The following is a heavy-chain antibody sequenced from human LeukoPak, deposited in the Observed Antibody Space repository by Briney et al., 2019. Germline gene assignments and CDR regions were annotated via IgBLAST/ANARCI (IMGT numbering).Heavy chain of an antibody. D-gene: IGHD2-15*01. CDR1: GYSISSGYY. J-gene: IGHJ4*02. Sequence: SETLSLTCTVSGYSISSGYYWGWIRQPPGKGLEWIGSIYHSGSTYYNPSLKSRVTISVDTSKNQFSLKLSSVTAADTAVYYCAREKEEAARFSDYWGQGTLVTVSS. CDR2: IYHSGST. V-gene: IGHV4-38-2*02. CDR3: AREKEEAARFSDY.